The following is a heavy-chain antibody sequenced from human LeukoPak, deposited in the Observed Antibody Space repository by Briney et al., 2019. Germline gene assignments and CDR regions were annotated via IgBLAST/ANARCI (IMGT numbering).Heavy chain of an antibody. CDR3: ARSGYYIDAFDI. CDR2: IYYSGST. D-gene: IGHD3-22*01. CDR1: GGSISSYY. J-gene: IGHJ3*02. Sequence: SETLSLTCTVSGGSISSYYWSWIRQPPGKGLEWIGYIYYSGSTNCNPSLKSRVTISVDTSKNQFSLKLSSVTAADTAVYYCARSGYYIDAFDIWGQGTMVTVSS. V-gene: IGHV4-59*08.